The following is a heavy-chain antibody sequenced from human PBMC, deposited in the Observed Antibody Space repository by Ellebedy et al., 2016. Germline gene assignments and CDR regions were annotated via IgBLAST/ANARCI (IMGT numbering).Heavy chain of an antibody. CDR1: GFTVSTNY. CDR2: IFSDGNT. J-gene: IGHJ4*02. CDR3: AKGGIGETGGLED. Sequence: LSLTCAASGFTVSTNYMKWVRQAPGKGLEWVSAIFSDGNTYYADSVKGRFTISRDNSKNTLYLQMNSLGAEDTALYFCAKGGIGETGGLEDWGQGTLVTVSS. V-gene: IGHV3-53*01. D-gene: IGHD6-13*01.